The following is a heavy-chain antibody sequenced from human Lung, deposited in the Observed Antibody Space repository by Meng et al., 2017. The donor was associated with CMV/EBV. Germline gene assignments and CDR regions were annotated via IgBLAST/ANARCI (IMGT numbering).Heavy chain of an antibody. CDR2: ISSSSSYI. CDR1: GFTFSSYS. V-gene: IGHV3-21*01. J-gene: IGHJ6*02. CDR3: ARDRCGSYDDDYYYYGMDV. Sequence: GEXXKISCAASGFTFSSYSMNWVRQAPGKGLEWVSSISSSSSYIYYADSVKGRFTISRDNAKNSLYLQMNSLRAEDTAVYYCARDRCGSYDDDYYYYGMDVWGQGTXVTVSS. D-gene: IGHD1-26*01.